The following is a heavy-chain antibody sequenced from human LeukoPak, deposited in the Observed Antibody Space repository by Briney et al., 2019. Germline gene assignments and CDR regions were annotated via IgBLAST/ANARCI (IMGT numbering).Heavy chain of an antibody. V-gene: IGHV3-48*02. CDR1: VFTFRTYS. D-gene: IGHD4-17*01. CDR2: SSSSSTI. Sequence: GGSLRLSCAASVFTFRTYSMNWVRQAPGKGLEWISYSSSSSTIYYADSVKGRFTITRDNAKNSLYLQMNNLRDEDTAVYYCARVGLGYGDYYYFYGMDVWGQGTTVTVSS. J-gene: IGHJ6*02. CDR3: ARVGLGYGDYYYFYGMDV.